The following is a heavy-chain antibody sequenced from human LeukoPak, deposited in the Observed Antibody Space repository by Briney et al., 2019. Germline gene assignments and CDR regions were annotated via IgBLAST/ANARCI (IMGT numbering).Heavy chain of an antibody. D-gene: IGHD3-22*01. Sequence: GGSLRLSCVVAGFRPSDYYMSWIRQTPGKGLEFISYISGSGDAIYYADSVKGRFTISRDNAKNSLYLQLDSLSAEDTAVYYCASLYDSTGFCFDYWGQGALVTVSS. V-gene: IGHV3-11*01. J-gene: IGHJ4*02. CDR1: GFRPSDYY. CDR2: ISGSGDAI. CDR3: ASLYDSTGFCFDY.